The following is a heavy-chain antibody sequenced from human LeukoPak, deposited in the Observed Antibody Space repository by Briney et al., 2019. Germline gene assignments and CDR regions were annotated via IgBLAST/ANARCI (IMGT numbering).Heavy chain of an antibody. CDR2: IGQDGDTK. CDR1: GFPFNAYW. J-gene: IGHJ4*02. CDR3: ARSLPYGTTWYGRSDF. D-gene: IGHD6-13*01. V-gene: IGHV3-7*03. Sequence: GRSLRLSCAASGFPFNAYWMTWVRQAPGKGLEWVANIGQDGDTKYYVDSVKGRFTISRDNAMNSLYLQMNSLRAEDTAIYYCARSLPYGTTWYGRSDFWGQGTLVTVSS.